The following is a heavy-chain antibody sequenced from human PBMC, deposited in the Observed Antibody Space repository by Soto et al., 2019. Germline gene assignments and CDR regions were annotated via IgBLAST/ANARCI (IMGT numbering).Heavy chain of an antibody. J-gene: IGHJ4*02. CDR2: IYYSGST. CDR1: GGSISSGGYS. D-gene: IGHD5-12*01. Sequence: QLQLQESGSGLVKPSQTLSLTCAVSGGSISSGGYSWSWIRQPPGKGLEWIGYIYYSGSTYYNPSLKSRATISVDTSKNQFSLKLSSVTAADTAVYYCARSAIVATEYYFDYWGQGTLVTVSS. V-gene: IGHV4-30-2*05. CDR3: ARSAIVATEYYFDY.